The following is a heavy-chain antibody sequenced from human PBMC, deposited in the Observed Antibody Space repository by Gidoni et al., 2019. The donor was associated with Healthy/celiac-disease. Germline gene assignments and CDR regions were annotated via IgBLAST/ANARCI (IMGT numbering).Heavy chain of an antibody. V-gene: IGHV3-15*07. CDR1: GSTFSNAW. D-gene: IGHD5-18*01. CDR2: IKSKTDGGTT. CDR3: TAMVMENFDY. J-gene: IGHJ4*02. Sequence: EVQLVASGGGLVKPGGSLRLPCAPSGSTFSNAWMNWVRQAPGKGLEWVGRIKSKTDGGTTDYAAPVKGRFTISRDDSKNTLYLQMNSLKTEDTAVYYCTAMVMENFDYWGQGTLVTVSS.